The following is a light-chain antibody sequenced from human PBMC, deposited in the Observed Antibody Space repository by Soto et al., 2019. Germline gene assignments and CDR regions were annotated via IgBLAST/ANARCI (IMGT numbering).Light chain of an antibody. Sequence: QSVLTQPPSVSGAPGQRGTVSCTGSSSNIGAGSDVHRYQQLPGTAPKLLIFANNNRPSGVTDRFSGSKSGTSASLAITGLQADDEADYYCQSYDNSLSAYVFGTGTKLTVL. J-gene: IGLJ1*01. CDR3: QSYDNSLSAYV. CDR1: SSNIGAGSD. V-gene: IGLV1-40*01. CDR2: ANN.